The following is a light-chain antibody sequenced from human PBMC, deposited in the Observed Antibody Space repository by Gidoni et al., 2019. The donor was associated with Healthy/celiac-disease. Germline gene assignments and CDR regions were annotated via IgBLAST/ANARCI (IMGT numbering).Light chain of an antibody. CDR3: QQSYSTSMVT. Sequence: IQMTQSPSSLSASVGDRVTITCRASQSMSSYLNWYQQKPGKAPKLLIYAASSWQSRVPSRCSGGRSGTDDTLTISSMLPEDFATYYCQQSYSTSMVTFGPGTKVDIK. J-gene: IGKJ3*01. CDR1: QSMSSY. CDR2: AAS. V-gene: IGKV1-39*01.